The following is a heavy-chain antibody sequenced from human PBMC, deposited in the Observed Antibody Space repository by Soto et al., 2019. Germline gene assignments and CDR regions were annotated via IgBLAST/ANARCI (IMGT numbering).Heavy chain of an antibody. Sequence: QLQLQESGPGLVKPSETLSLTCTVSGGSISSSSYYWGWIRQPPGKGLEWIGSIYYSGSTYYNPSLKSRVTISVDTSKNQFSLKLSSVTAADTAVYYCARQNFDWPWGWFDYWGQGTLVTVSS. V-gene: IGHV4-39*01. CDR1: GGSISSSSYY. CDR2: IYYSGST. J-gene: IGHJ4*02. D-gene: IGHD3-9*01. CDR3: ARQNFDWPWGWFDY.